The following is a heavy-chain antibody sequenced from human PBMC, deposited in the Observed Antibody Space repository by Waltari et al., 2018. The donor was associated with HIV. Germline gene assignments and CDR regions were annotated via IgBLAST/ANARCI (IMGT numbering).Heavy chain of an antibody. CDR2: IQHSGST. J-gene: IGHJ4*02. CDR3: ARVSDSYGTVFEY. V-gene: IGHV4-31*03. CDR1: GGSISSGNYY. Sequence: QVQLQESGPGLVKSSQTLSLTCTVSGGSISSGNYYWNWIRQHPGKGLEWIGYIQHSGSTYYNPSLKSRVSISVNTSKNQCSLNLTSVTAADTAVYYCARVSDSYGTVFEYWGQGTLVSVSS. D-gene: IGHD3-10*01.